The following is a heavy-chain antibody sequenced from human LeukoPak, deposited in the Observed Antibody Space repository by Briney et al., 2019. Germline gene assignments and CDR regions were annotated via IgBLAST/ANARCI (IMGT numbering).Heavy chain of an antibody. Sequence: GGSLRLSCAASGFTFNNYAFNWVRQPPGKGLEWVSGINADSVKGRFTISRDNAKNSLYLQMNSLRAEDTAFYYCARDDPYSGYDYDYWGRGVLVTVSS. D-gene: IGHD5-12*01. V-gene: IGHV3-20*04. CDR1: GFTFNNYA. J-gene: IGHJ4*02. CDR3: ARDDPYSGYDYDY. CDR2: IN.